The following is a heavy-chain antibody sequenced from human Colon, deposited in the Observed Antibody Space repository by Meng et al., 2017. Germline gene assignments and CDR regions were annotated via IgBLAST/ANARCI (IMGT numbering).Heavy chain of an antibody. CDR2: MNPNSGNT. V-gene: IGHV1-8*02. CDR3: ARVEVGITSGDY. CDR1: GGTFSSYS. D-gene: IGHD1-26*01. J-gene: IGHJ4*02. Sequence: QLQQVQSGAEVKKPGSSVKVSCKASGGTFSSYSISWVRQAPGQGLEWMGWMNPNSGNTGYAQKFQGRVTMTRNTAISTAYMELSRLRSEDTAVYYCARVEVGITSGDYWGQGTLVTVSS.